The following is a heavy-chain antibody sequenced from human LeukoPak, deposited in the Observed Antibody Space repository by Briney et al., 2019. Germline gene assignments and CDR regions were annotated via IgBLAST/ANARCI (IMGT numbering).Heavy chain of an antibody. CDR3: AINPMEINIISTTTTAR. J-gene: IGHJ4*02. D-gene: IGHD1-26*01. Sequence: ASVNLSCEASGYTVSSYGITWGGQAPGQGLEWMGWISAYNGNTNYAQKLQGRVTMTTDTSKSTACMQLRRLRSDDTAVYYCAINPMEINIISTTTTARWSQGWLVTVSS. V-gene: IGHV1-18*01. CDR1: GYTVSSYG. CDR2: ISAYNGNT.